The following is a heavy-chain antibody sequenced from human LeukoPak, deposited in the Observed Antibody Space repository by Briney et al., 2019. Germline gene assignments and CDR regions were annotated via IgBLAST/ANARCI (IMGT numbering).Heavy chain of an antibody. Sequence: GGSLRLSCAASGFTFSNYAMSWVRQAPGKGLEWGSAISGSGGRTYYADSVKGRFTLSRDNSKNTLYLQMNSLRAEDTAVYYCAKEYYYGSGTYYNVDYWGQGTLVTVSS. J-gene: IGHJ4*02. D-gene: IGHD3-10*01. CDR2: ISGSGGRT. V-gene: IGHV3-23*01. CDR1: GFTFSNYA. CDR3: AKEYYYGSGTYYNVDY.